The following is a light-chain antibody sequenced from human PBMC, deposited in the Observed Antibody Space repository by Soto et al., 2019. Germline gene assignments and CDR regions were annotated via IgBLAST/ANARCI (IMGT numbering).Light chain of an antibody. CDR3: QQHNKWPRT. J-gene: IGKJ1*01. V-gene: IGKV3-15*01. CDR1: QSVSRN. CDR2: AAS. Sequence: DILLTQSPATLSLSRGEKNTLTCRASQSVSRNLAWYQQKPGQAPRLLFYAASSMQTDIPARFSGSGSGTEFTLTISSLQSEDFAVYYCQQHNKWPRTFGQGTKVDIK.